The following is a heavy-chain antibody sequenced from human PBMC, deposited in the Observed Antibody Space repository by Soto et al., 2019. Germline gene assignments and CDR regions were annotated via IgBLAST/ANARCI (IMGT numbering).Heavy chain of an antibody. CDR3: ARGQKRGYSYGQRGNWFDP. D-gene: IGHD5-18*01. J-gene: IGHJ5*02. V-gene: IGHV4-34*01. CDR2: INHSGST. CDR1: GGSFSGYY. Sequence: PSETLSLTCAAYGGSFSGYYWSWIRQPPGKGLEWIGEINHSGSTNYNPSLKSRVTISVDTSKNQFSLKLSSVTAADTAVYYCARGQKRGYSYGQRGNWFDPWGQGTLVTVSS.